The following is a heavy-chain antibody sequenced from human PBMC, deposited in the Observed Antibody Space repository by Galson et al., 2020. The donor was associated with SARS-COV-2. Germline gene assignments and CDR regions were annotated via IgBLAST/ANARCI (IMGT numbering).Heavy chain of an antibody. V-gene: IGHV3-7*03. Sequence: SGGSLRLSCAASGFTFSSHWMTWVRQAPGKGLEWVANIKEDGKETYYVDSVTGRFTISRDNAKNSLYLEINSLRAEDTAVYYCAREKVVAGTVFDHWGQGTLVTVSS. D-gene: IGHD6-19*01. CDR1: GFTFSSHW. J-gene: IGHJ4*02. CDR2: IKEDGKET. CDR3: AREKVVAGTVFDH.